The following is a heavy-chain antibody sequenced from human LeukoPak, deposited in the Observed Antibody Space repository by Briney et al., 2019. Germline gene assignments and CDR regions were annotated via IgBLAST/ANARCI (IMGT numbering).Heavy chain of an antibody. D-gene: IGHD6-6*01. Sequence: SETLSLTCTVSGGSVSSYYWSWIRQPPGKGLEWIGYIYTSGSTNYNPSLKSRVTISVDTSKNQFSLKLSSVTAADTAVYYCARHDAGIAARPFDNWGQGTLVTVSS. J-gene: IGHJ4*02. CDR1: GGSVSSYY. V-gene: IGHV4-4*08. CDR2: IYTSGST. CDR3: ARHDAGIAARPFDN.